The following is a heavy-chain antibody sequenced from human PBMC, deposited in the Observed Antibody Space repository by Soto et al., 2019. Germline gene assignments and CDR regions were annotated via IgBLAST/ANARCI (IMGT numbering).Heavy chain of an antibody. CDR1: GGTFTDLG. D-gene: IGHD3-22*01. CDR2: IIPIFGTP. CDR3: ARGWDHYDSSGLLTWFDP. Sequence: ASVKVSCKASGGTFTDLGLHWVRQAPGQGLEWMGGIIPIFGTPNYAQKFQGRVIITADEFTSTAHMELSSLRSEDTAVYYCARGWDHYDSSGLLTWFDPWGQGTLVTVSS. V-gene: IGHV1-69*13. J-gene: IGHJ5*02.